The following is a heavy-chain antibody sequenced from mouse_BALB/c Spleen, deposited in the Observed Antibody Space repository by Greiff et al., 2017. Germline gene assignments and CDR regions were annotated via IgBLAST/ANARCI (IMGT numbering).Heavy chain of an antibody. CDR3: ARSGIYYYGSSYGYFDY. J-gene: IGHJ2*01. Sequence: DVHLVESGGGLVQPGGSRKLSCAASGFTFSSFGMHWVRQAPEKGLEWVAYISSGSSTIYYADTVKGRFTISRDNPKNTLFLQMTILRSEDTAMYYCARSGIYYYGSSYGYFDYWGQGTTLTVSS. CDR1: GFTFSSFG. CDR2: ISSGSSTI. V-gene: IGHV5-17*02. D-gene: IGHD1-1*01.